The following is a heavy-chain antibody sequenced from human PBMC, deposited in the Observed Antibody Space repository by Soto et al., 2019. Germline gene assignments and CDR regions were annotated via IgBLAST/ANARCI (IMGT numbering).Heavy chain of an antibody. Sequence: HPGGSLRLSCADSGFTFSSYWMSWVRQSPGKGLEWVASIKQDGSEKYYVDSVKGRFTISRDNAKNSLYLQMHSLRVEDTAIYYCARVTPGSACGGDCFLNGFDYWGQGTPVTVSS. D-gene: IGHD2-21*02. CDR2: IKQDGSEK. CDR3: ARVTPGSACGGDCFLNGFDY. CDR1: GFTFSSYW. J-gene: IGHJ4*02. V-gene: IGHV3-7*01.